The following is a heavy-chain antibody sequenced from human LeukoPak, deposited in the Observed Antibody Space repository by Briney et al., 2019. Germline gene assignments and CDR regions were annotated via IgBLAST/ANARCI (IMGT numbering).Heavy chain of an antibody. D-gene: IGHD3-10*01. Sequence: ASVKVSRKASGYTFTSYGISWVRQAPGQGLEWMGWISTYNGNTNYAQKLQGRVTMTIDTSTSTAYMELRSLRSDDTAVYYCARDPMVRGVTRPFDYWGQGTLVTVSS. CDR2: ISTYNGNT. CDR3: ARDPMVRGVTRPFDY. CDR1: GYTFTSYG. J-gene: IGHJ4*02. V-gene: IGHV1-18*01.